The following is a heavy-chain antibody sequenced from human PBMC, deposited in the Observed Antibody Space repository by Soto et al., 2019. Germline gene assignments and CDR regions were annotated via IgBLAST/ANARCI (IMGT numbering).Heavy chain of an antibody. Sequence: QVQLVESGGGVVQPGRSLRLSCAASGFTFSSYGMHWVRQAPGKGLEWVAVIWYDGSNKYYADSVKGRFTISRDNSKNTLYLQMNSLRAEDTAVYYCARWKDDYGDDDAFDIWGQGTMVTVSS. J-gene: IGHJ3*02. CDR3: ARWKDDYGDDDAFDI. V-gene: IGHV3-33*01. D-gene: IGHD4-17*01. CDR1: GFTFSSYG. CDR2: IWYDGSNK.